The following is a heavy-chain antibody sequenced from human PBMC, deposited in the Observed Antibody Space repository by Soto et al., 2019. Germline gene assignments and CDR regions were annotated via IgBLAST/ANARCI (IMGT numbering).Heavy chain of an antibody. V-gene: IGHV5-51*01. CDR1: GYSFTSYW. CDR3: ARIWGTTNYYYGMDV. J-gene: IGHJ6*02. D-gene: IGHD1-7*01. Sequence: GESRKISCXGSGYSFTSYWIGWVRQMPGKGLEWMGIIYPGDSDTRYSPSFQGQVTISADKSISTAYLQWSSLKASDTAMYYCARIWGTTNYYYGMDVWGQGTTVTVSS. CDR2: IYPGDSDT.